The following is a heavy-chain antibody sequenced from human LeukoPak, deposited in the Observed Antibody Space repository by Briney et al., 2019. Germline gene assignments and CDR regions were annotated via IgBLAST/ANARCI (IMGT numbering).Heavy chain of an antibody. V-gene: IGHV3-21*04. CDR2: ISSSSSYI. D-gene: IGHD2-15*01. J-gene: IGHJ4*02. Sequence: GGSLRLSCAASGFTFSSYSMNWVRQAPGKGLEWVSSISSSSSYIYYADSVKGRFTISRDNAKNSLYLQMNSLRVEDAAVYYCARAPVTSCRGAFCYPFDYWGQGTLVTVSS. CDR3: ARAPVTSCRGAFCYPFDY. CDR1: GFTFSSYS.